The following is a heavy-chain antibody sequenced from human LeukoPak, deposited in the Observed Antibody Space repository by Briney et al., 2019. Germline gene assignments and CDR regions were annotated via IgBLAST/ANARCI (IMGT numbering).Heavy chain of an antibody. J-gene: IGHJ4*02. Sequence: SETLSLTCTVSGGSISSSSYYWGWIRQPPGKGLEWIGSIYYSGSTYYNPSLKSRVTISVDTSKNQFSLKLSSVTAADTAVYYCARGPARFYGSGSYYNWDFDYWGQGTLVTVSS. CDR3: ARGPARFYGSGSYYNWDFDY. D-gene: IGHD3-10*01. CDR2: IYYSGST. V-gene: IGHV4-39*07. CDR1: GGSISSSSYY.